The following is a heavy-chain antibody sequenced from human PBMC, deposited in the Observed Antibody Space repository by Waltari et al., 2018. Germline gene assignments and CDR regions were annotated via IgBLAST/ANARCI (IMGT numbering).Heavy chain of an antibody. CDR1: GGSIRSGGYS. D-gene: IGHD2-15*01. Sequence: QVHLQESGPGLGKRSQPLSLTCTVSGGSIRSGGYSWSWTRLYPEKGLEWIGYIYYNGITYYTPSLRSRVTVSLDTSKSQFSLKLISVTAADTAVYYCARRVVAATDYFDYWGQGTLVTVSS. CDR2: IYYNGIT. CDR3: ARRVVAATDYFDY. V-gene: IGHV4-31*03. J-gene: IGHJ4*02.